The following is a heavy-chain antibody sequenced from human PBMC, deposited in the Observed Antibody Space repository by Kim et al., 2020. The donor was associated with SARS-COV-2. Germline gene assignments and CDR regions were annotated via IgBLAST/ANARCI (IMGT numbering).Heavy chain of an antibody. D-gene: IGHD6-19*01. Sequence: SYADSVKGRFTTSRDNAKNSLYLQMNSLRAEDTAVYYCARDLSSGSYFDYWGQGTLVAVSS. J-gene: IGHJ4*02. V-gene: IGHV3-21*01. CDR3: ARDLSSGSYFDY.